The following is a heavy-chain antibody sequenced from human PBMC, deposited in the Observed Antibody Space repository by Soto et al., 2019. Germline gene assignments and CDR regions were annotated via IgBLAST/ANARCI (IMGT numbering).Heavy chain of an antibody. D-gene: IGHD3-22*01. CDR1: GGSISSGGYY. Sequence: SETLSLTCTVSGGSISSGGYYWSWIRQHPGKGLEWIGYIYYSGSTYYNPSLKSRVTISVDTSKNQFSLKLSSVTAADTAVYYCARADSGGYASLDAFDIWGQGTMVTVSS. J-gene: IGHJ3*02. V-gene: IGHV4-31*03. CDR2: IYYSGST. CDR3: ARADSGGYASLDAFDI.